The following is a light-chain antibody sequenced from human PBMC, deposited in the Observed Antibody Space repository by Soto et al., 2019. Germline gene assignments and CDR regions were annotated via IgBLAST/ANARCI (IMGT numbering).Light chain of an antibody. CDR2: GAA. Sequence: EIVLTQSPGTLSLSPGERATLSCRASQSVKSSYLAWYQQKPGQAPRLLIYGAASRATGIPDRFRGSGSGTDFALTISRLEPEDFAVYYCQQYGGSPFSFGPGTKVDIK. V-gene: IGKV3-20*01. CDR3: QQYGGSPFS. CDR1: QSVKSSY. J-gene: IGKJ3*01.